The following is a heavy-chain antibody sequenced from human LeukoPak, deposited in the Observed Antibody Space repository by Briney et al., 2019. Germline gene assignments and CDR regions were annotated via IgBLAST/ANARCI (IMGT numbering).Heavy chain of an antibody. J-gene: IGHJ4*02. Sequence: GGSLRLSCAASGFTFSNYAMSWVRQAPGKGPEWMAAISHDGSNKYYADSVKGRCTISRDNSKNTLSLQLNSLRAEDTAVYYCAVSITGTYDYWGQGTLVIVSS. CDR1: GFTFSNYA. CDR2: ISHDGSNK. CDR3: AVSITGTYDY. D-gene: IGHD1-20*01. V-gene: IGHV3-30*03.